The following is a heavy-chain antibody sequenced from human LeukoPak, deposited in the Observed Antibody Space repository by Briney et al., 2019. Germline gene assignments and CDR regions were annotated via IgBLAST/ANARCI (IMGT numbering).Heavy chain of an antibody. CDR2: IIPIFGTA. D-gene: IGHD3-10*01. CDR3: ARDAMVRGVRFSFDP. Sequence: SVKVSCKASGGTFSSYATSWRRQAPGQGLEWMGRIIPIFGTATYAQNFQGRVTITTDESTSTAYMELSSLRSEDTAVYYCARDAMVRGVRFSFDPWGQGTLVTVSS. V-gene: IGHV1-69*05. CDR1: GGTFSSYA. J-gene: IGHJ5*02.